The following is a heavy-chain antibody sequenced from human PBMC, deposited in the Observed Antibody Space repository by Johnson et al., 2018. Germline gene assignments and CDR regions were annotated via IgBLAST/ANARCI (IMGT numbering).Heavy chain of an antibody. J-gene: IGHJ6*03. D-gene: IGHD3-22*01. CDR1: GGSISSYY. CDR2: IYYSGST. Sequence: QVQLQESGPGLVKPSETLSLTCTVSGGSISSYYWSWIRQPPGTGLEWIGYIYYSGSTNYNPSLKSRVTISVEPSKNQFSLKLSSVTAADTAVYYCARAMVITWDYYYMDVWGKGTTVTVSS. CDR3: ARAMVITWDYYYMDV. V-gene: IGHV4-59*01.